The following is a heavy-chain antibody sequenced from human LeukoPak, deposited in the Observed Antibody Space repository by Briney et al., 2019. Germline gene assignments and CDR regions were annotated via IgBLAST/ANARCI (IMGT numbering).Heavy chain of an antibody. D-gene: IGHD6-19*01. CDR3: ARGQWLPTYYFDY. J-gene: IGHJ4*02. CDR1: GGSIGSGSYY. V-gene: IGHV4-61*02. CDR2: IYTSGST. Sequence: SETLSLACTVSGGSIGSGSYYWSWIRQPAGKGLEWIGRIYTSGSTNYNPSLKSRVTISVDTSKNQFSLKLSSVTAADTAVYYCARGQWLPTYYFDYWGQGTLVTVSS.